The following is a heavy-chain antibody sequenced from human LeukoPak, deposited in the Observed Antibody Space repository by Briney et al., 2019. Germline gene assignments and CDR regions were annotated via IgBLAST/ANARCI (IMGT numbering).Heavy chain of an antibody. D-gene: IGHD2-8*01. Sequence: ASVKVSCKASGYKFTNYGISWVRQAPGQGLEWMGWISAQHGQTEYAPNSQDRVTMTTDTYTNTAYMELRSLRSDDTAVYYCAGSLGYCTSNVCYLKYWGQGTLVTVSS. J-gene: IGHJ4*02. V-gene: IGHV1-18*01. CDR1: GYKFTNYG. CDR3: AGSLGYCTSNVCYLKY. CDR2: ISAQHGQT.